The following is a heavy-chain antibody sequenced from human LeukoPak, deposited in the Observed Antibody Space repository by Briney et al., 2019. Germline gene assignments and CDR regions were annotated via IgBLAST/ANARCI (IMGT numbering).Heavy chain of an antibody. CDR2: IYSGGNT. Sequence: PGGSLRLSCSASGFTVSSHYMSCVRQAPGKGLEWVSVIYSGGNTYYADSVKGRFTISRDNSKNTLYLQMNSLRAEDTAVYYCASGYFSGVHCYAVYFQHWGQGTLVTVSS. CDR3: ASGYFSGVHCYAVYFQH. D-gene: IGHD2-15*01. J-gene: IGHJ1*01. CDR1: GFTVSSHY. V-gene: IGHV3-53*01.